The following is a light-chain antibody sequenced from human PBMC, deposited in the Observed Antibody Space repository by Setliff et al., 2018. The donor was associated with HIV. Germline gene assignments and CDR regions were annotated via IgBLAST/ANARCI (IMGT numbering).Light chain of an antibody. V-gene: IGKV2-30*01. CDR3: MQHTEHWS. CDR2: KVS. Sequence: VLTQSPLSLSVTLGQPASISCKSSQSLVNGDGNIYLSWFHQRPGQCPRRLIYKVSQRESGVPDRFSGSGSGTDFTLQISRVEAEDVGIYYCMQHTEHWSFGQGTKVDIK. CDR1: QSLVNGDGNIY. J-gene: IGKJ1*01.